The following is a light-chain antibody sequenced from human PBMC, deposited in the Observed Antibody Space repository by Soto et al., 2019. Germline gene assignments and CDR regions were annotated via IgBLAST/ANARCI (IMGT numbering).Light chain of an antibody. CDR3: HQYDSYPRT. V-gene: IGKV1-5*03. Sequence: IQMTQSPATLSASLGDRVTMTCRASQSLARDYLAWYQQKPGKAPNLLIYKASTLETGVSSRFTGGGSGTVFTLTISSLQPDDFATHYCHQYDSYPRTFGPGTTVDLK. CDR2: KAS. CDR1: QSLARDY. J-gene: IGKJ1*01.